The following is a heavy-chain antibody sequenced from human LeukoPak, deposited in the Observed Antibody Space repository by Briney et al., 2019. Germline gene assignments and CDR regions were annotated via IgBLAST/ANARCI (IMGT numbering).Heavy chain of an antibody. V-gene: IGHV1-8*01. J-gene: IGHJ6*02. CDR3: ARQDYGDSGGVYYYYDMDV. Sequence: ASVKVSCKASGYTFTSYEINWVRQATGQGLEWMGWMNGNSGNTDYAQKFQGRITMTWNTSISIAYMELSSLRSEDTAVYYCARQDYGDSGGVYYYYDMDVWGQGTTVTVSS. CDR2: MNGNSGNT. CDR1: GYTFTSYE. D-gene: IGHD4-17*01.